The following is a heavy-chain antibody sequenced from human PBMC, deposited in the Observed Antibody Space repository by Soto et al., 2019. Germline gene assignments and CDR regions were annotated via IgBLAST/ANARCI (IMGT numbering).Heavy chain of an antibody. CDR1: GFTFSSYW. Sequence: EVQLVESGGGLVQPGGSLRLSCAASGFTFSSYWMSWVRQAPGKGLEWVANIKQDGSEKYYVDSVKGRFTISRDNAKNSLYLQMNSLRAEDTAVYYCAREGGMVRGVIKNYYYCYGMDVWGQGTTVTVSS. CDR3: AREGGMVRGVIKNYYYCYGMDV. D-gene: IGHD3-10*01. CDR2: IKQDGSEK. V-gene: IGHV3-7*03. J-gene: IGHJ6*02.